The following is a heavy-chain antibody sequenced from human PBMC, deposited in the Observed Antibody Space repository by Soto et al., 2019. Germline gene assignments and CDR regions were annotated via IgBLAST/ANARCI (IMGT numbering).Heavy chain of an antibody. CDR2: ITTTSSTM. J-gene: IGHJ4*02. V-gene: IGHV3-48*02. CDR3: AKQRWLGFDY. D-gene: IGHD6-19*01. CDR1: GFIFSDYS. Sequence: HPGGSLRLSCTPSGFIFSDYSMNWVRQAPGKGLEWISYITTTSSTMYYADSVKGRLTISRDNAKNSLYLQMNSLRDEDTAVYYCAKQRWLGFDYWGQGTLVTVSS.